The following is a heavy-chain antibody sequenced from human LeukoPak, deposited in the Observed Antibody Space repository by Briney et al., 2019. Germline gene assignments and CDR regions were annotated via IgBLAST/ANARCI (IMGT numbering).Heavy chain of an antibody. CDR2: IWYDASNK. V-gene: IGHV3-33*01. CDR3: VRGVGVSRFNYFDP. Sequence: GGPLTLSCAASGFTFSSFGMHWVRQAPGKGLEWVAVIWYDASNKYYADSVKGRFTISRDNSKNTLFLQMNSLRDDDTAVYYCVRGVGVSRFNYFDPWGQGTLVIVSS. J-gene: IGHJ5*02. CDR1: GFTFSSFG. D-gene: IGHD6-13*01.